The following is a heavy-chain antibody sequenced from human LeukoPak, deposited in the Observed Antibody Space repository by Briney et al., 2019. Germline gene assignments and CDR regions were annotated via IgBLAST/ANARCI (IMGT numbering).Heavy chain of an antibody. J-gene: IGHJ4*02. CDR2: ISSSSYI. V-gene: IGHV3-21*01. CDR3: ARDGRFGGFDY. CDR1: GFTFSSYS. D-gene: IGHD3-10*01. Sequence: GGSLRLSCAASGFTFSSYSMNWVRQAPGKGLEWVSSISSSSYIYYADSVKGRFTISRDNAKNSLYLQMNSLRAEDTAVYYCARDGRFGGFDYWGQGTLVTVSS.